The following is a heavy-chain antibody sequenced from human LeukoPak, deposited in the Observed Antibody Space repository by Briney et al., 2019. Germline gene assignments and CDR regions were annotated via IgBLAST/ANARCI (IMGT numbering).Heavy chain of an antibody. CDR3: ARGYSYYHNYMDV. J-gene: IGHJ6*03. CDR1: GGSFSGYY. CDR2: INHSGST. Sequence: PSETLSLTCAVYGGSFSGYYWSWIRQPPGKGLEWIGEINHSGSTNYNPSLKSRVTISVDTSKNQFSLKLSSVTAADTAVYYCARGYSYYHNYMDVWGKGTTVTVSS. D-gene: IGHD5-18*01. V-gene: IGHV4-34*01.